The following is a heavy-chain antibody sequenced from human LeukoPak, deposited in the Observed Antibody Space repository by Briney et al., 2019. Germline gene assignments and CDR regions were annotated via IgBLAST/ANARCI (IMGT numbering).Heavy chain of an antibody. CDR2: ISHSSSYI. V-gene: IGHV3-21*01. CDR3: ARVDGDFRRGY. J-gene: IGHJ4*02. D-gene: IGHD4-17*01. CDR1: GFTFSYYS. Sequence: GGSLRLSCAASGFTFSYYSMNWVRQAPGKGLEWVSSISHSSSYIYYADSVKGRFTISRDNAKNSLYLQMNSLRAEDTAVYYCARVDGDFRRGYWGQGTLVTVSS.